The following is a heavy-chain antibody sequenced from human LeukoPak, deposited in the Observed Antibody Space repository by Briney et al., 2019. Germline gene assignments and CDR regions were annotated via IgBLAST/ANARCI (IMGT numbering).Heavy chain of an antibody. CDR2: IIPIFGTA. Sequence: EASVKVSCKASGGTFSSYAISWVRQAPGQGLEWMGGIIPIFGTANYAQKFRGRVTITADESTSTAYMELSSLRSEDTAVYYCARVPMVRGVIMRSLYYYYGMDVWGQGTTVTVSS. CDR1: GGTFSSYA. D-gene: IGHD3-10*01. CDR3: ARVPMVRGVIMRSLYYYYGMDV. V-gene: IGHV1-69*13. J-gene: IGHJ6*02.